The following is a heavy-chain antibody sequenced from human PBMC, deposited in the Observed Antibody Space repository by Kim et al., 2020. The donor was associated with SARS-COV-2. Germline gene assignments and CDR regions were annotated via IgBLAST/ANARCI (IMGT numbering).Heavy chain of an antibody. V-gene: IGHV3-23*01. D-gene: IGHD6-13*01. Sequence: ADPVKGRFTISRENSKNTLYLKMNSLRVEDTAVYYCAKELAASGMGAIDNWGQGSLVTVSS. CDR3: AKELAASGMGAIDN. J-gene: IGHJ4*02.